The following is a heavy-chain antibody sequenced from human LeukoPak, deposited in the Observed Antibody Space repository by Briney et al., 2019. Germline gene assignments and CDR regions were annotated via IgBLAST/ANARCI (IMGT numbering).Heavy chain of an antibody. D-gene: IGHD1-1*01. CDR3: AKDSGFPNWNGNHFDY. J-gene: IGHJ4*02. CDR1: GFTFSSYA. CDR2: ISGDGDST. Sequence: GGSLRLSCAASGFTFSSYAMSWVRQAPGKGLEWVSSISGDGDSTYYADSVKGRFTISRDNSNNTLYLQMNSLRGEDTAVYYCAKDSGFPNWNGNHFDYWGQGTLVTVSS. V-gene: IGHV3-23*01.